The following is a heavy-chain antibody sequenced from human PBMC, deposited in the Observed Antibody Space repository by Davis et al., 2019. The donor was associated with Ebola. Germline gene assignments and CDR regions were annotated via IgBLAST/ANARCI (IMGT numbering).Heavy chain of an antibody. CDR2: IYYSGST. Sequence: ETLSLTCTVSGGSISSSSYYWGWIRQPPGKGLEWIGSIYYSGSTYYNPSLKSRVTISVDTSKNQFSLKLSSVTAADTAVYYCARLSYDSSGYNWFDPWGQGTLVTVSS. J-gene: IGHJ5*02. CDR3: ARLSYDSSGYNWFDP. D-gene: IGHD3-22*01. CDR1: GGSISSSSYY. V-gene: IGHV4-39*01.